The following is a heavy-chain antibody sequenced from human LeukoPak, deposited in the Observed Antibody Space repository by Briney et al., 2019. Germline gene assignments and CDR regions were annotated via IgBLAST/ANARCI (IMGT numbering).Heavy chain of an antibody. J-gene: IGHJ4*02. CDR3: ARATYYDILTPHADY. V-gene: IGHV1-18*01. D-gene: IGHD3-9*01. Sequence: ASVKVSCKASGYTFTSNGVSWVRQAPGQGLEWMGWVSPYNDNTNYAQNLQGRVTMTTDTSTSTAYMELRSLRSDDTAVYYCARATYYDILTPHADYWGQGTLVTVSS. CDR1: GYTFTSNG. CDR2: VSPYNDNT.